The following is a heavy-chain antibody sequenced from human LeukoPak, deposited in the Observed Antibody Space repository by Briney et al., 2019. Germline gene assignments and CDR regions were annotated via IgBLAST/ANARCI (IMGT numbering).Heavy chain of an antibody. D-gene: IGHD5-18*01. CDR2: INHSGST. J-gene: IGHJ4*02. CDR1: GFTFSSYA. CDR3: ARRLRGYSYGSVFDY. V-gene: IGHV4-34*01. Sequence: PGGSLRLSCAASGFTFSSYAMSWIRQPPGKGLEWIGEINHSGSTNYNPSLKSRVTISVDTSKNQFSLKLSSVTAADTAVYYCARRLRGYSYGSVFDYWGQGTLVTVSS.